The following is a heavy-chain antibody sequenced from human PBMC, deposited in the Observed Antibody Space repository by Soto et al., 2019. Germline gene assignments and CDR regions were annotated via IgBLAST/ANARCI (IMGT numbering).Heavy chain of an antibody. CDR2: ITASGSFT. CDR3: VKDSSRWYYFDY. CDR1: GFTFNNFA. V-gene: IGHV3-23*01. D-gene: IGHD6-13*01. Sequence: GGSLRLSCAASGFTFNNFAMSWVRQAPGKGLEWVSGITASGSFTYYAASVKGRFTISRDNRKNTLSLQIDSLRGEETASYYCVKDSSRWYYFDYWGPGTLVTVSS. J-gene: IGHJ4*02.